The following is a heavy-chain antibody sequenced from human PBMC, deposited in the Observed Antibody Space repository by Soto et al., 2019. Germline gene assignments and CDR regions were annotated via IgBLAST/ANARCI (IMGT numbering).Heavy chain of an antibody. D-gene: IGHD2-2*02. CDR3: AKVYCSSTSCYKGSGMDV. CDR2: ISYDGSNK. Sequence: PGGSLRLSCAASGFTFSSYGMHWVRQAPGKGLEWVAVISYDGSNKYYADSVKGRFTISRDNSKNTLYLQMNSLRAEDTAVYYCAKVYCSSTSCYKGSGMDVWGQGTTVTVSS. V-gene: IGHV3-30*18. J-gene: IGHJ6*02. CDR1: GFTFSSYG.